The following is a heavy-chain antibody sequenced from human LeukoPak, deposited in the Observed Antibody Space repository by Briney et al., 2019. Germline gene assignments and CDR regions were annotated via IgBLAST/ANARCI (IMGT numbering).Heavy chain of an antibody. CDR2: IYYSGST. D-gene: IGHD3-16*02. CDR1: GGSISSGDYY. CDR3: ARGRSRTGDYVWGSYRHTPDSFDY. Sequence: PSETLSLTCTVPGGSISSGDYYWSWIRQPPGKGLEWIGYIYYSGSTYYNPSLKSRVTISVDTSKNQFSLKLSSVTAADTAVYYCARGRSRTGDYVWGSYRHTPDSFDYWGQGTLVTVSS. J-gene: IGHJ4*02. V-gene: IGHV4-30-4*01.